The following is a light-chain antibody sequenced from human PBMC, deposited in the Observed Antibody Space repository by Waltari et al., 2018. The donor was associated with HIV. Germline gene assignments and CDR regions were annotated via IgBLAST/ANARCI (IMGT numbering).Light chain of an antibody. CDR1: ALPMQY. V-gene: IGLV3-25*03. CDR3: QSTDRSGSYII. Sequence: SYELPQPPSLSVSPGQTARITCSGDALPMQYGYWYQQKPGQAPVLVIYKDSERSSGIPERFSGSSSGTTVTLTISGAQAEDEAAYFCQSTDRSGSYIIFGGGTKLTVL. CDR2: KDS. J-gene: IGLJ2*01.